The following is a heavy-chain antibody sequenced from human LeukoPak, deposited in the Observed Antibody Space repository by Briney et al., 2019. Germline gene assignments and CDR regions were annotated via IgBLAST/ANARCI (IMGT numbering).Heavy chain of an antibody. CDR2: IYYSGST. Sequence: SETLSLTCTVSGGSISSSSYYWGWIRRPPGKGLEWIGSIYYSGSTYYNPSLKSRVTISVDTSKNQFSLKLSSVTAADTAVYYCARQYYDILTGYYILYYFDYWGQGTLVTVSS. CDR1: GGSISSSSYY. CDR3: ARQYYDILTGYYILYYFDY. V-gene: IGHV4-39*01. D-gene: IGHD3-9*01. J-gene: IGHJ4*02.